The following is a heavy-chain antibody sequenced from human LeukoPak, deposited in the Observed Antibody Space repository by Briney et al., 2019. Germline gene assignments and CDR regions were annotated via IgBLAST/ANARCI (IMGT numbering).Heavy chain of an antibody. D-gene: IGHD7-27*01. CDR2: INLNSGGT. V-gene: IGHV1-2*06. CDR3: ARDLPSTSNWELDY. Sequence: ASVKVSCKASGYTFIDYYIHWVRQAPGQGLEWMGRINLNSGGTDYAQNFQGRVTMTRDTSISTAYMELSRLRSDDTAVYYCARDLPSTSNWELDYWGQGTLVTVSS. CDR1: GYTFIDYY. J-gene: IGHJ4*02.